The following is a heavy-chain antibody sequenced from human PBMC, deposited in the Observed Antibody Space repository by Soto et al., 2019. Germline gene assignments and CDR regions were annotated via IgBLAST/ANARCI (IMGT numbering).Heavy chain of an antibody. CDR1: GFTFSSYS. J-gene: IGHJ3*02. CDR2: ISSSSSYI. V-gene: IGHV3-21*01. CDR3: AREDPFSCTSTRRYNQPGALDI. D-gene: IGHD2-2*01. Sequence: LRLSCAASGFTFSSYSMNWVRQAPGKGLEWVSSISSSSSYIYYADSVKGRFTISRDNAKNSLYLQMNSLRAEDTAVYYCAREDPFSCTSTRRYNQPGALDIWGQGTMVTVSS.